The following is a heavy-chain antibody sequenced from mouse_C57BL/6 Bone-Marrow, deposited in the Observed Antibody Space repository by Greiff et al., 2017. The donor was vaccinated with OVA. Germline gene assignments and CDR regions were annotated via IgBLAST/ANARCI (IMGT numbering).Heavy chain of an antibody. J-gene: IGHJ4*01. Sequence: VQLQQSGPGLVQPSQSLSITCTVSGFSLTSYGVHWVRQSPGKGLEWLGVIWSGGSTDYNAAFISRLSISKDNSKSQVFFKMNSLQADDTAIYYCARKGRDPYAMDYWGQGTSVTVSS. D-gene: IGHD3-3*01. CDR2: IWSGGST. CDR1: GFSLTSYG. CDR3: ARKGRDPYAMDY. V-gene: IGHV2-2*01.